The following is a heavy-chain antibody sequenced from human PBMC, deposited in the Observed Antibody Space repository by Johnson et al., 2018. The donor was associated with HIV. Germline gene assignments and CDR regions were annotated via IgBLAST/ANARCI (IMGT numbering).Heavy chain of an antibody. J-gene: IGHJ3*02. Sequence: QVLLVESGGGLVKPGGSLRLSCAASGFNFSDYYMSWIRQAPGKGLEWISYISNSGSTIYYVDSVKGRFTISRDNAKNSLYLQMNSLRAEDTAVYYCARTQRVTMIVVSLGAFDIWGQGTMVTVSS. CDR2: ISNSGSTI. CDR3: ARTQRVTMIVVSLGAFDI. V-gene: IGHV3-11*04. D-gene: IGHD3-22*01. CDR1: GFNFSDYY.